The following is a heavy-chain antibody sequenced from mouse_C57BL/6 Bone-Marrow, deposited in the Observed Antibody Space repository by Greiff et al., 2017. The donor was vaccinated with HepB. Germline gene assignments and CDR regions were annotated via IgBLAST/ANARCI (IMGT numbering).Heavy chain of an antibody. CDR1: GYTFTSYW. CDR2: IDPSDSYT. V-gene: IGHV1-69*01. CDR3: ARSGGDYVGYYAMDY. J-gene: IGHJ4*01. D-gene: IGHD2-13*01. Sequence: QVQLQQPGAELVMPGASVKLSCKASGYTFTSYWMHWVKQRPGQGLEWIGEIDPSDSYTNYNQKFKGKSTLTVDKSSSTAYMQLSSLTAEDSAVYYCARSGGDYVGYYAMDYWGQGTSVTVSS.